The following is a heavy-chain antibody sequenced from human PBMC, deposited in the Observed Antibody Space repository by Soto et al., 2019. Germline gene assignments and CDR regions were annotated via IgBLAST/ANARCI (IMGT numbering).Heavy chain of an antibody. CDR1: GFTFSSYA. D-gene: IGHD2-15*01. V-gene: IGHV3-30-3*01. J-gene: IGHJ3*02. CDR2: ISYDGSNK. CDR3: LAEGCYDAFDI. Sequence: VGSLRLSCAASGFTFSSYAMHWVRQAPGKGLEWVAVISYDGSNKYYADSVKGRFTISRDNSKNTLYLQMNSLRAEDTAVYYCLAEGCYDAFDIWGQGTIVTVSS.